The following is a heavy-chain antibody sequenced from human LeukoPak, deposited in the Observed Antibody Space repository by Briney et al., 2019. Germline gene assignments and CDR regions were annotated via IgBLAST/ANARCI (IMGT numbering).Heavy chain of an antibody. Sequence: SETLSLTCAVYGGSFSGYYWSWIRQPPGKGLEWIGEINHSGSTNYNPSLKSRVTISVDTSKNQFSLKLSSVTAADTAVYYCARGGRWELLPFDFWGQGTLVTVSS. J-gene: IGHJ4*02. D-gene: IGHD1-26*01. V-gene: IGHV4-34*01. CDR3: ARGGRWELLPFDF. CDR2: INHSGST. CDR1: GGSFSGYY.